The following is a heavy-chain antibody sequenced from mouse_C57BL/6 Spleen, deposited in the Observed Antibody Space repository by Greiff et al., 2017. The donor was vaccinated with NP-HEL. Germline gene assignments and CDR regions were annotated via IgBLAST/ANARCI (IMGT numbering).Heavy chain of an antibody. V-gene: IGHV1-50*01. CDR1: GYTFTSYW. Sequence: QVQLQQPGAELVKPGASVKLSCKASGYTFTSYWMQWVKQRPGQGLEWIGEIDPSDSYTNYNQKFKGKATLTVDTSSSTAYMQSSSLTSEDSAVYYGARNRGDVRFASWGQGTLVTVSA. J-gene: IGHJ3*01. D-gene: IGHD3-1*01. CDR2: IDPSDSYT. CDR3: ARNRGDVRFAS.